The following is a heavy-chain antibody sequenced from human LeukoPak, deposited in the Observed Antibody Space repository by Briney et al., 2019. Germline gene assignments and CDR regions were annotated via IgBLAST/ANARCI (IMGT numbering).Heavy chain of an antibody. V-gene: IGHV1-46*01. CDR2: INPSGGST. Sequence: ASVKVSCKASGYTFTSYYMHWVRQAPGQGLEWMGIINPSGGSTSYAQKFQGRVTMTRDTSTSTVYMELSSLRSEDTAVYYCARDGEPTIFGVVIIYYYYMDVWGEGTTVTVSS. CDR1: GYTFTSYY. CDR3: ARDGEPTIFGVVIIYYYYMDV. D-gene: IGHD3-3*01. J-gene: IGHJ6*03.